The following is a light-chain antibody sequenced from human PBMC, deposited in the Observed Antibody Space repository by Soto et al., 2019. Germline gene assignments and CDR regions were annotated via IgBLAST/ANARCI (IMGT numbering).Light chain of an antibody. CDR3: QQYGSSPLT. Sequence: EIVLMQSPVTLSLSPGESATLSCRTSQTVSTSYLAWYQQKPGQAPRLLIYGTSNRATGFPDRFSGSGSGTDFTLTISRLEAVDSAVYYCQQYGSSPLTFGQGTRLEIK. CDR2: GTS. J-gene: IGKJ5*01. V-gene: IGKV3-20*01. CDR1: QTVSTSY.